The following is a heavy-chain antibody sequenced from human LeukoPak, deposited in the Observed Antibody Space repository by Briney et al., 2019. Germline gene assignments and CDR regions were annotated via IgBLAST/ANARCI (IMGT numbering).Heavy chain of an antibody. J-gene: IGHJ4*02. Sequence: SETLSLTCAVYGGSFSGYYWSWIRQPPGKGLEWIGEINHSGSTNYNPSLKSRVTISVDTSKNQFSLKLSSVTAADTAVYYCARGPYCSSTSCKDYWGQGTLVTVSS. D-gene: IGHD2-2*01. CDR1: GGSFSGYY. CDR3: ARGPYCSSTSCKDY. CDR2: INHSGST. V-gene: IGHV4-34*01.